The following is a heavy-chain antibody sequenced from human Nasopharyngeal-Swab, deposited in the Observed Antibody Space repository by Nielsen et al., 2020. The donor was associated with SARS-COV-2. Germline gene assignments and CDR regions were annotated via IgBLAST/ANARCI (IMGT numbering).Heavy chain of an antibody. CDR2: TEIGGTT. Sequence: GESLKISCAASGFTVSNYGMHWVRQAPGKGLEWVSVTEIGGTTHYADSVKGRFSISRDSSTNTLYLQMNNVRAEDTAVYYCARDLGGGYCTTTNCPGSWGQGTLVTVSS. D-gene: IGHD2-2*01. CDR3: ARDLGGGYCTTTNCPGS. V-gene: IGHV3-53*01. J-gene: IGHJ1*01. CDR1: GFTVSNYG.